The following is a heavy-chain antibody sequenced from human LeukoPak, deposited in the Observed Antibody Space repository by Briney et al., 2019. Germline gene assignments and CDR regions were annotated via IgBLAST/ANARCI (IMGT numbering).Heavy chain of an antibody. J-gene: IGHJ6*03. Sequence: PSETLSLTCAVYGGSFSGYYWSWIRQPPGKGLEWIGEINNSGSTNYNPSLKSRVTISVDTSKNQFSLKLSSVTAADTAVYYCARLGYCSSTSCLLYYYYYMDVWGKGTTVTVSS. D-gene: IGHD2-2*01. CDR3: ARLGYCSSTSCLLYYYYYMDV. V-gene: IGHV4-34*01. CDR2: INNSGST. CDR1: GGSFSGYY.